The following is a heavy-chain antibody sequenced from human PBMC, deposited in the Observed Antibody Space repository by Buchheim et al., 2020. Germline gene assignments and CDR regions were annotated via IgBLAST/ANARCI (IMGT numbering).Heavy chain of an antibody. Sequence: EVQLVESGGGLVKPGGSLRLSCAASGFTFSNAWMNWVRQAPGKGLEWVGRIKSKTDGGTTDYAAPVKGRFTISRDDPKNTLYLQMNSLKTEDTAVYYCTSRIAAAGTMYYYYGMDVWGQGTT. V-gene: IGHV3-15*07. CDR2: IKSKTDGGTT. D-gene: IGHD6-13*01. J-gene: IGHJ6*02. CDR1: GFTFSNAW. CDR3: TSRIAAAGTMYYYYGMDV.